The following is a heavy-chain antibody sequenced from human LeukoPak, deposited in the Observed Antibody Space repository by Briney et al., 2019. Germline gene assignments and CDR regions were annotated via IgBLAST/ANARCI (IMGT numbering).Heavy chain of an antibody. CDR3: ARVPTVTFFDY. D-gene: IGHD4-17*01. V-gene: IGHV4-39*01. CDR1: AGSISSDSYY. J-gene: IGHJ4*02. CDR2: IYYSGNT. Sequence: SETLSLTCTVSAGSISSDSYYWGWIRQPPGKGLEWIGTIYYSGNTYYNPSLKSRLTISVDTSKNQFSLKLSSVTAADTAVYYCARVPTVTFFDYWGQGTLVTVSS.